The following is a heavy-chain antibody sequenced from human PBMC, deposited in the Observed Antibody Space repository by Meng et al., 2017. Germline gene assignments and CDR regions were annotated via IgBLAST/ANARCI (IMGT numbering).Heavy chain of an antibody. CDR3: AHIAYSISWYKYFQH. D-gene: IGHD6-13*01. CDR2: IYWNHDK. J-gene: IGHJ1*01. Sequence: TVKESGPTIVQPTRSPRVTFTFSGFASGASVVGFGWNRHRPGQALEWLGLIYWNHDKRYSQYPKSMLTITKVTCKNQVVLTMTNMDTVDTATYYCAHIAYSISWYKYFQHWGQGTLVTVSS. V-gene: IGHV2-5*01. CDR1: GFASGASVVG.